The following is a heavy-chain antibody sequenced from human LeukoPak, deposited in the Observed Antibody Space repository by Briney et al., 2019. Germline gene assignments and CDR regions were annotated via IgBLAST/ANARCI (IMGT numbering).Heavy chain of an antibody. V-gene: IGHV4-34*01. J-gene: IGHJ4*02. CDR2: INHSGST. Sequence: PSETLSLTCAVYGGSFSGYYWSWIRQPPGKGLEWIGEINHSGSTNYNPSLKSRVTISVDTSKNQFSLKLSSVTAADTAVYYCARGWDIVVVPAAMRRVAEGYFDYWGQGTLVTVSS. D-gene: IGHD2-2*01. CDR1: GGSFSGYY. CDR3: ARGWDIVVVPAAMRRVAEGYFDY.